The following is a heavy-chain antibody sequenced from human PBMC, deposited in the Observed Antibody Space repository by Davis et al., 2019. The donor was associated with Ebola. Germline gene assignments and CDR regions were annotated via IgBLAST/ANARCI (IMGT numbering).Heavy chain of an antibody. V-gene: IGHV3-33*01. D-gene: IGHD5-12*01. J-gene: IGHJ6*02. Sequence: GESLKISCAASGFTFSSYGMHWVRQAPGKGLEWVAVIWYDGSNKYYADSVKGRFIISRDNAKNSLYLQMNSLRAEDTAVYYCARDEGGYDRYYYYGMDVWGQGTTVTVSS. CDR3: ARDEGGYDRYYYYGMDV. CDR1: GFTFSSYG. CDR2: IWYDGSNK.